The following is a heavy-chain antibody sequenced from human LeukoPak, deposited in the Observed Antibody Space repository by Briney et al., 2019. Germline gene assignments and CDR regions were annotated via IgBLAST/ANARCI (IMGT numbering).Heavy chain of an antibody. V-gene: IGHV3-49*04. CDR1: GFSFGDYS. D-gene: IGHD4-17*01. J-gene: IGHJ4*02. Sequence: HPGGSLRLSCTASGFSFGDYSMNWVRQAPGKGLEWVGFIRHRDGTTEYAASVRGRFSISRDDSINTLYLQMSSLKTEDTAVYYCAAQGGSGDLRYWGQGTLVTVSS. CDR2: IRHRDGTT. CDR3: AAQGGSGDLRY.